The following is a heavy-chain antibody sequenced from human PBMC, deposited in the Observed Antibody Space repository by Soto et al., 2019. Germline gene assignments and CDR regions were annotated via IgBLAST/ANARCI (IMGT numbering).Heavy chain of an antibody. CDR3: AHRRAYCSGGSCYSIWFDP. Sequence: QITLKESGPTLVKPTQTLTLTCTFSGFSLSTSGVGVGWIRQPPGKALEWLALIYWDDDKRYSPSLKSRLTITKDHSKNQVVLTMTNMDPVDTATYYCAHRRAYCSGGSCYSIWFDPWGQGTLVTVSS. J-gene: IGHJ5*02. CDR1: GFSLSTSGVG. V-gene: IGHV2-5*02. D-gene: IGHD2-15*01. CDR2: IYWDDDK.